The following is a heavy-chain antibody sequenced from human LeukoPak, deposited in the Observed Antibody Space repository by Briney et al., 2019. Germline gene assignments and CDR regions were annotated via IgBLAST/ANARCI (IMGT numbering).Heavy chain of an antibody. D-gene: IGHD3-10*01. CDR1: GYTFTSYA. J-gene: IGHJ4*02. V-gene: IGHV7-4-1*02. CDR2: INTNTGNP. Sequence: ASVKVSCTSSGYTFTSYAMYWVRQPPGQGLEWMGWINTNTGNPTYAQAFTGRFVFSLDTSFSTAYLQNSSLEAEDTAVYYCARAVRYGSGGTDGVDYWGQGTLVTVSS. CDR3: ARAVRYGSGGTDGVDY.